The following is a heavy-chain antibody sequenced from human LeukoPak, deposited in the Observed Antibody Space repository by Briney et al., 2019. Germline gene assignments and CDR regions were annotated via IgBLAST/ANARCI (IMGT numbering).Heavy chain of an antibody. D-gene: IGHD6-19*01. CDR1: GGTFSSYA. Sequence: SVKVSCKASGGTFSSYAINWVRQAPGQGLEWMGGIIPIFGTSNYAQKFQGRVTMTRDMSTSTVYMELSSLRSEDTAVYYCARARLVRIWDFDYWGQGTLVTVSS. J-gene: IGHJ4*02. CDR2: IIPIFGTS. V-gene: IGHV1-69*05. CDR3: ARARLVRIWDFDY.